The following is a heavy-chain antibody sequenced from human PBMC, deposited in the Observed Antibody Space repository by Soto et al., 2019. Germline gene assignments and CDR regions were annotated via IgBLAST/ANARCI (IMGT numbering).Heavy chain of an antibody. Sequence: SETLSLTCTVSGGSISSYYWSWIRQPPGKGLEWIGYIYYSGSTNYNPSLKSRVTISVDTSKNQFSLKLSSVTAADTAVYYCARGTNADTASEWFDPWGQGNLVTVS. CDR2: IYYSGST. CDR3: ARGTNADTASEWFDP. D-gene: IGHD5-18*01. CDR1: GGSISSYY. J-gene: IGHJ5*02. V-gene: IGHV4-59*01.